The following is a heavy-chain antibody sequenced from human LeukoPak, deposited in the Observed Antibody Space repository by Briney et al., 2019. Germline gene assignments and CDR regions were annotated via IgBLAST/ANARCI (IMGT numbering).Heavy chain of an antibody. J-gene: IGHJ4*02. D-gene: IGHD6-19*01. Sequence: PGGSLRLSCAASGFTFSSYGMHWVRQAPGKGLEWVAVIWYDGSNKYYADSVKGRFTISRDNSNNTLYLQMNSLRAEDTAVYYCARGCGSVWGKDYWGQGTLVTVSS. V-gene: IGHV3-33*01. CDR1: GFTFSSYG. CDR3: ARGCGSVWGKDY. CDR2: IWYDGSNK.